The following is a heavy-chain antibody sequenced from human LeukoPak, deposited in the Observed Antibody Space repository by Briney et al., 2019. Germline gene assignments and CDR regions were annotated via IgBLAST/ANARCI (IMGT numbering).Heavy chain of an antibody. V-gene: IGHV4-59*01. CDR2: IYYSGST. D-gene: IGHD6-13*01. J-gene: IGHJ4*02. Sequence: PSETLSLTCTVSGGSISSYYWSWIRQPPGKGLEWIGYIYYSGSTSYNPSLKSRVTISVDTSKNQFSLKLSSVTAADTAVYYCARGGSSWSQSYFDYWGQGTLVTVSS. CDR1: GGSISSYY. CDR3: ARGGSSWSQSYFDY.